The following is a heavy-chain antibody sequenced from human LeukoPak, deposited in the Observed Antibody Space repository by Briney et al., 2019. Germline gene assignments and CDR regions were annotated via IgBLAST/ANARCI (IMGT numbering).Heavy chain of an antibody. CDR2: IKTDGSIT. Sequence: GGSLRLSCAASGFTFSSYNMNWVRQAPGKGPVWVSRIKTDGSITDYADFVKGRFTISRDNAKNTLYLQMNSLRAEDTAVYYCARVKVTMVRGVIRHYYYYYMDVWGKGTTVTVSS. J-gene: IGHJ6*03. D-gene: IGHD3-10*01. CDR1: GFTFSSYN. CDR3: ARVKVTMVRGVIRHYYYYYMDV. V-gene: IGHV3-74*01.